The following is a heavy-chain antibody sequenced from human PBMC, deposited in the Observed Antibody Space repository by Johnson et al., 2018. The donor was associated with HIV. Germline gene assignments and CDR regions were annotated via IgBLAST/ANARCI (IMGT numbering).Heavy chain of an antibody. CDR3: AKGREGIKAFDL. CDR1: GFTFSSYG. D-gene: IGHD3-10*01. Sequence: QVQLVESGGALVQPGRSLRLSCAASGFTFSSYGMHWVRQAQGKGLEWVAVISYDGSNKYYSESVKGRFTISRDNSKDTLYLQMNSLRAEDTAVYYCAKGREGIKAFDLWGQGTMVTVSS. V-gene: IGHV3-30*18. J-gene: IGHJ3*01. CDR2: ISYDGSNK.